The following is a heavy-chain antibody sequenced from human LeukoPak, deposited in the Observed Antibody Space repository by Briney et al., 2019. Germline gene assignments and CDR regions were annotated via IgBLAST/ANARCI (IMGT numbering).Heavy chain of an antibody. V-gene: IGHV6-1*01. CDR3: AHNSGYLPLH. Sequence: SQTLSLTCAISGDSVSSNSATWNWIRQSPSRGLEWLGRTYYRSKWYFDYAVSVKSRITINPDTSKNQFSLQLNSMTPEDTAVYYCAHNSGYLPLHWGQGTMVTVSS. D-gene: IGHD3-22*01. CDR2: TYYRSKWYF. CDR1: GDSVSSNSAT. J-gene: IGHJ3*01.